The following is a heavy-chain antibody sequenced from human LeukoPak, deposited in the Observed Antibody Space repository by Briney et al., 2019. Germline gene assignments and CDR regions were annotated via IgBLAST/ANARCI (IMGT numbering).Heavy chain of an antibody. Sequence: SETLSLTCAVYGGSFSGYYWSWIRQPPGKGLEWIGEINHSGSTNYNPSLKSRVTISVDTSKNQVSLKLSSVTAADTAVYYCARGFTIFFDYWGQGTLVTVSS. V-gene: IGHV4-34*01. D-gene: IGHD3-9*01. J-gene: IGHJ4*02. CDR1: GGSFSGYY. CDR3: ARGFTIFFDY. CDR2: INHSGST.